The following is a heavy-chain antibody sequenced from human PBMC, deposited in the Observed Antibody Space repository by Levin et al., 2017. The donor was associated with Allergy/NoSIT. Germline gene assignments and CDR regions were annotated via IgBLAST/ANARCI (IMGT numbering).Heavy chain of an antibody. D-gene: IGHD2-2*01. Sequence: ASVKVSCKASGYTFKNYGISWVRQAPGQGLEWMGWISTHNGNTNYAQSFQGRVTMTTDTSTSTADMELRSLISDDTSVYYCAGFVVTPVSYFYMDVWGKGTTVTVSS. V-gene: IGHV1-18*01. J-gene: IGHJ6*03. CDR2: ISTHNGNT. CDR3: AGFVVTPVSYFYMDV. CDR1: GYTFKNYG.